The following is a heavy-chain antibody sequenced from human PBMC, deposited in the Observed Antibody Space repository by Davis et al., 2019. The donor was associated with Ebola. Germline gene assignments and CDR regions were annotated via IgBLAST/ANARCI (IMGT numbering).Heavy chain of an antibody. CDR3: AREAYYYDSTGYYYESPDLFDY. J-gene: IGHJ4*02. Sequence: PGGSLRLSCAAYGFTFSDYYMSWIRQAPGKGPEWVSYISSNSTNKKYADSVKGRFTISRDDAKNSLYLQMNSLRAEDTAVYYCAREAYYYDSTGYYYESPDLFDYWGQGTLVTVSS. CDR2: ISSNSTNK. D-gene: IGHD3-22*01. V-gene: IGHV3-11*05. CDR1: GFTFSDYY.